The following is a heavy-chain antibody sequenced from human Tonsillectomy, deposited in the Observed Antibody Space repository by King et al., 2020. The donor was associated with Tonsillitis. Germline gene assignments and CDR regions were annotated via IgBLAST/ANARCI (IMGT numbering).Heavy chain of an antibody. CDR2: FFYSGIT. D-gene: IGHD6-19*01. Sequence: QLQESGPGLVKPSETLSLTCTVSGGSISSSYWSWIRQPPGKGLEWIGYFFYSGITDYNPSLKSRVIISVDTSKNQFSLKLSYVTAADTAVYYCAREAVAGTGGFDSWGQGTLVTVSS. V-gene: IGHV4-59*12. CDR1: GGSISSSY. J-gene: IGHJ4*02. CDR3: AREAVAGTGGFDS.